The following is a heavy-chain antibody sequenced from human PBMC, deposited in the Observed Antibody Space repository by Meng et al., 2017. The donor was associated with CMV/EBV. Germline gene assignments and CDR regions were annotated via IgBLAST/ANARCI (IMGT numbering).Heavy chain of an antibody. D-gene: IGHD3-9*01. J-gene: IGHJ4*02. CDR3: ARRSTDILTGYEYYFDY. Sequence: GSLRLSCTVSGGPISSYYWSWIRQPPGKGLEWIGYIYYSGSTNYNPSLKSRVTISVDTSKNQFSLKLSSVTAADTAVYYCARRSTDILTGYEYYFDYWGQGTLVTVSS. CDR2: IYYSGST. V-gene: IGHV4-59*01. CDR1: GGPISSYY.